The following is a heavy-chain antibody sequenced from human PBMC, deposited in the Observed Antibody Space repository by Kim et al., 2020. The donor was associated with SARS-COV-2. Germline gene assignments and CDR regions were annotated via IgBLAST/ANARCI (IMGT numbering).Heavy chain of an antibody. CDR1: GFTFSSYG. V-gene: IGHV3-33*05. CDR2: ISYDGSNK. Sequence: GGSLRLSCAASGFTFSSYGMHWVRQAPGKGLEWVAVISYDGSNKYYADSVKGRFTISRDNSKNTLYLQMNSLRAEDTAVYYCARETPEYYFDYWGQGTLVTVSS. J-gene: IGHJ4*02. D-gene: IGHD3-10*01. CDR3: ARETPEYYFDY.